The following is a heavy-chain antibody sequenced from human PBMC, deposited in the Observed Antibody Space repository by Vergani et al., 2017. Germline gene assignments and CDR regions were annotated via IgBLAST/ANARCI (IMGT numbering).Heavy chain of an antibody. CDR3: AHFDYDEGGDAFDI. CDR2: IYWDDDK. CDR1: GFSLNTSGVG. D-gene: IGHD4-17*01. J-gene: IGHJ3*02. V-gene: IGHV2-5*02. Sequence: QITLKESGPTLVKPTQTLTLTCTFSGFSLNTSGVGVGWIRQPPGKALEWLALIYWDDDKRYSPSLKSRLTITKDTSKNQVVLTMTNMDPVDTATYYCAHFDYDEGGDAFDIWGQGTMVTVSS.